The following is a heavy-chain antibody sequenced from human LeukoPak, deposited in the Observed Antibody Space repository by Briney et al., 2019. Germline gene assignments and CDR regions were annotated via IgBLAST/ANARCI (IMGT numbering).Heavy chain of an antibody. CDR1: GYTFTSYG. V-gene: IGHV1-18*01. CDR3: ARSILTYCGGDCYSFPDY. CDR2: ISAYNGNT. J-gene: IGHJ4*02. Sequence: ASVKVSCKASGYTFTSYGISWVRQAPGQGLEWMGWISAYNGNTNYAQKLQGRVTMTTDTSTSTAYMELRSLRSDDTAVYYCARSILTYCGGDCYSFPDYWGQGTLVTVSS. D-gene: IGHD2-21*02.